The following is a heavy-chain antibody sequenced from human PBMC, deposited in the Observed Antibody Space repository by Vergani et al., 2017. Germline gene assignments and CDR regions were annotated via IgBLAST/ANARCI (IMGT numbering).Heavy chain of an antibody. CDR3: ARSLNMSGYYPQYYFDY. D-gene: IGHD3-3*01. Sequence: QVQLQESGPGLVKPSQTLSLTCTVSGGSISSGDYYWSWIRQPPGKGLEWIGYIYYSGSTYYNPSLKSRVTISVDTSKNQFSLKLSSVTAADTAVYYCARSLNMSGYYPQYYFDYWGQGTLVTGSS. V-gene: IGHV4-30-4*01. CDR2: IYYSGST. J-gene: IGHJ4*02. CDR1: GGSISSGDYY.